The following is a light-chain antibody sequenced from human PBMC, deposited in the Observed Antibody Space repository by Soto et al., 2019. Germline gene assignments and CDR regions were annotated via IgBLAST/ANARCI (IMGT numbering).Light chain of an antibody. CDR1: QSVYRNF. CDR2: GAS. V-gene: IGKV3-20*01. J-gene: IGKJ2*01. CDR3: QQYKNWPPEYT. Sequence: EIVLTQSPGTLSLSPGERATLSCRASQSVYRNFLAWYQQKPGQAPRLLIYGASSRATGIPDRFSGSGSGTDFSLIISSLQSEDFAVYYCQQYKNWPPEYTFGQGTMLEIK.